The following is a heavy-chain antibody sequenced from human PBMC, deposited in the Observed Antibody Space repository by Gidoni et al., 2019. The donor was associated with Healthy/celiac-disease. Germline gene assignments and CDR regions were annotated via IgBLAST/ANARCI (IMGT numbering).Heavy chain of an antibody. D-gene: IGHD2-15*01. V-gene: IGHV4-39*01. CDR1: GGSISSSSYY. CDR3: ARVYCSGGSCYRYYYGMDV. J-gene: IGHJ6*02. Sequence: QLQLQESGPGLVQPSETPSLTCTVSGGSISSSSYYWGWIRQPPGKGLEWIGSIYYSGSTYYNPSLKSRVTISVDTSKNQFSLKLSSVTAADTAVYYCARVYCSGGSCYRYYYGMDVWGQGTTVTVSS. CDR2: IYYSGST.